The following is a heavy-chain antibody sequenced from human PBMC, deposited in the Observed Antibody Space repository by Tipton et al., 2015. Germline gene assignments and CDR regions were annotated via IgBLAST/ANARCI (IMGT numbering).Heavy chain of an antibody. Sequence: TLSLTCTVSGASINSGDSWWTWIRQHPGGGLEWIACVSASGATHYNPSLRSRVTLSLDTSQNYFSLNVTSVTAADTAVYYCARHFKFGGVIAFDLWGQGTLVTVSS. CDR1: GASINSGDSW. CDR3: ARHFKFGGVIAFDL. CDR2: VSASGAT. D-gene: IGHD3-16*02. J-gene: IGHJ4*01. V-gene: IGHV4-31*03.